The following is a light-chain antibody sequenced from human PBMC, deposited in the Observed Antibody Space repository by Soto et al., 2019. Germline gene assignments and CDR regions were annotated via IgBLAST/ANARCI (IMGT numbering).Light chain of an antibody. V-gene: IGLV2-8*01. CDR1: SSDVGGYNY. CDR2: EVN. J-gene: IGLJ1*01. Sequence: QSVLTQPPSASGSPGQSVAISCTGTSSDVGGYNYVSWYQQHPGKAPKLMIYEVNKRPSGVPDRFSGSKSGNTASLTISGLQAEDEADYYCCSYAGSYTHYVFGTGTKVTVL. CDR3: CSYAGSYTHYV.